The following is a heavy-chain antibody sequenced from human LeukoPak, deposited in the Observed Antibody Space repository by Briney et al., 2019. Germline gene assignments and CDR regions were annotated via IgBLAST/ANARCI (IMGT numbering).Heavy chain of an antibody. D-gene: IGHD1-26*01. Sequence: GGSLRLSCAASGFTFSSYWMSWVRQAPGKGLEWVANIKQDGSEKYYVDSVKGRFTISRDNAKNSLYLQMNSLRAEDTAVYYCAKDRFGWELSYWGQGTLVTVSS. J-gene: IGHJ4*02. CDR3: AKDRFGWELSY. CDR1: GFTFSSYW. V-gene: IGHV3-7*01. CDR2: IKQDGSEK.